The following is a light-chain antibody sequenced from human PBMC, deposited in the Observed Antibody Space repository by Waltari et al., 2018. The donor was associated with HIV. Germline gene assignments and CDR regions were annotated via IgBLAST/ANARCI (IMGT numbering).Light chain of an antibody. CDR1: SSNIGAGSD. V-gene: IGLV1-40*01. CDR2: GNS. J-gene: IGLJ1*01. CDR3: QSYDSSRV. Sequence: QSVLTQPPSVSGAPGQRVTISCTGSSSNIGAGSDVHWYQQLPGTAPKLLISGNSNRPSGVPDRFSGSKSGTSASLAITGLQAEDEADYYCQSYDSSRVFGTGTKVTVL.